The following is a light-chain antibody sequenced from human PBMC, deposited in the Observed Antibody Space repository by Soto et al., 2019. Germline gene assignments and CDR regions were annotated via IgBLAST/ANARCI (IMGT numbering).Light chain of an antibody. CDR1: QSVNSN. CDR2: GAS. Sequence: EIVMTQSPATLSVSPGERATLSCRASQSVNSNLAWYQQKPGQAPRILIYGASTRATAITARFSGSGSGTEFTLTISSLQSEDFAVYYCQQYNDWPRTFGGGTKVEIK. J-gene: IGKJ4*01. CDR3: QQYNDWPRT. V-gene: IGKV3-15*01.